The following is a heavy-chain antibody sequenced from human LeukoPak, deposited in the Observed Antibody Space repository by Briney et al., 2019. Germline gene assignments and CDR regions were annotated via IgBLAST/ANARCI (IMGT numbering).Heavy chain of an antibody. CDR2: IIPILGIA. CDR1: GGTFSSYA. J-gene: IGHJ6*02. D-gene: IGHD3/OR15-3a*01. V-gene: IGHV1-69*04. CDR3: ARDFSWTGDYYYYGMDV. Sequence: TSVKVSCKASGGTFSSYAISWVRQAPGQGLEWMGRIIPILGIANYAQKFQGRVTITADKSTSTAYMELSSLRSEDTAVYYCARDFSWTGDYYYYGMDVWGQGTTVTVSS.